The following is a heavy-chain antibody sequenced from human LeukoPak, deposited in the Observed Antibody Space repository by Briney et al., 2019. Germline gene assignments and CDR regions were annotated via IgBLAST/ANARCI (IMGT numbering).Heavy chain of an antibody. CDR2: ISSSSSYI. CDR3: AGVGCSSTSCYVDY. V-gene: IGHV3-21*01. CDR1: GFTFSSYS. Sequence: PGGSLRLSCAASGFTFSSYSMNWVRQAPGKGLEWVSSISSSSSYIYYADSVKGRFTISRDNAKNSLYLQMNSLRAEDTAVYYCAGVGCSSTSCYVDYWGQGTLVTVSS. J-gene: IGHJ4*02. D-gene: IGHD2-2*01.